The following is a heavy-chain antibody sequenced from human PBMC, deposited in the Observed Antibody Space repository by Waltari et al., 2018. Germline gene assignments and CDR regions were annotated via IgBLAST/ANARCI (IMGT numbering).Heavy chain of an antibody. CDR2: INPNSVGT. CDR3: ARGRDGYNYVGWFDP. V-gene: IGHV1-2*02. J-gene: IGHJ5*02. D-gene: IGHD5-12*01. CDR1: GYTFTGYY. Sequence: QVQLVQSGAEVKKPGASVKVSCKASGYTFTGYYMHWVRQAPGQGLEWMGWINPNSVGTNYAQKFQGRVTMTRDTSISTAYMELSRLRSDDTAVYYCARGRDGYNYVGWFDPWGQGTLVTVSS.